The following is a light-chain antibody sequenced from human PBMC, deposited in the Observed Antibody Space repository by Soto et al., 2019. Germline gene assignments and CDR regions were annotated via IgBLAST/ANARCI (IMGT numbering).Light chain of an antibody. CDR2: KAT. V-gene: IGKV1-5*03. J-gene: IGKJ1*01. CDR3: QQYNDCSRT. CDR1: QSISGW. Sequence: DIQMTQSPSTLSASVGDRVTITCRASQSISGWLAWYQQKPGKAPKLLIYKATHLESGVPSRFSGSGSGTEFTRTISSLHSDDSATYYWQQYNDCSRTFGQGTKVEIK.